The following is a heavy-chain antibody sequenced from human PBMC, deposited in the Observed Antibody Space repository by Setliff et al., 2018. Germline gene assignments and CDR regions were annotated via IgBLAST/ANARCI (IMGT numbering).Heavy chain of an antibody. CDR3: ARVVYYASGSSLSYGMDV. V-gene: IGHV1-18*01. D-gene: IGHD3-10*01. CDR1: GYTFTRYG. J-gene: IGHJ6*02. Sequence: ASVKVSCKASGYTFTRYGISWVRQAPGKGFEWMGWIGPYNGNTYYAQKFQGRVTMTTDTSTNTVFMELRSLRSDDTAMFYCARVVYYASGSSLSYGMDVWGQGTLVTVSS. CDR2: IGPYNGNT.